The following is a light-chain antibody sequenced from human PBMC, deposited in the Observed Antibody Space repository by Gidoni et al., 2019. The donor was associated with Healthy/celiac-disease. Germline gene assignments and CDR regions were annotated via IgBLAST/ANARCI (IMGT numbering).Light chain of an antibody. CDR2: AAS. CDR1: QSISSY. Sequence: DIQMTQSPSSLSASVGDRVTITCRASQSISSYLNWYQQKPGNAPKLLIYAASSLQSGVPSRFSGSGSGTDFTLTISSLQPEDFATYYCQQSYSTPQVTFGPGTKVDIK. CDR3: QQSYSTPQVT. J-gene: IGKJ3*01. V-gene: IGKV1-39*01.